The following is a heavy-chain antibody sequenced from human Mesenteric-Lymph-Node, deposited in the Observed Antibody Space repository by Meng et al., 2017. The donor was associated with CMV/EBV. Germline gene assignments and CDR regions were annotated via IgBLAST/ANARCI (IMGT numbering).Heavy chain of an antibody. J-gene: IGHJ5*02. V-gene: IGHV1-69*05. CDR2: IIPIFRSA. Sequence: SVKVSCKPSGGTFGSETITWVRQAPGQGLEWMGRIIPIFRSAIYAQKFQGRVTMTTDESRSVVYMDLTSLRSEDTAVYYCARGGGITVHNWFDPWGQGSPVTVSS. CDR3: ARGGGITVHNWFDP. CDR1: GGTFGSET. D-gene: IGHD1-14*01.